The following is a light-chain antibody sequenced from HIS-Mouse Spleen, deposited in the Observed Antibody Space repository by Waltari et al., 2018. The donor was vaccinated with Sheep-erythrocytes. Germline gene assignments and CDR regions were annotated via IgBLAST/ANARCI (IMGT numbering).Light chain of an antibody. CDR1: SSDVGSYNL. CDR2: EGS. V-gene: IGLV2-23*03. Sequence: QSALTQPASVSGSPGPSTTISCTGTSSDVGSYNLVSWYQQHPGKAPKLMFYEGSKRPSGVSNRFSGYKSGNTASLTISGLQAEDEADYYCCSYAGSSTFHVVFGGGTKLTVL. J-gene: IGLJ2*01. CDR3: CSYAGSSTFHVV.